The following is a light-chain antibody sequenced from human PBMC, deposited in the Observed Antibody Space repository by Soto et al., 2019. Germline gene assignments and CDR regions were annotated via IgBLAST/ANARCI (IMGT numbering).Light chain of an antibody. CDR2: ASS. Sequence: IQMTQSPSSLSASVGDRVTITCRASQSISTYVNWYQQKPGKAPKLLIYASSSLQSGVPSRFSGSGSGTHFTLTTNSLQPEDFATYYCQQSFSTPRTFGPGTRVE. V-gene: IGKV1-39*01. CDR3: QQSFSTPRT. J-gene: IGKJ1*01. CDR1: QSISTY.